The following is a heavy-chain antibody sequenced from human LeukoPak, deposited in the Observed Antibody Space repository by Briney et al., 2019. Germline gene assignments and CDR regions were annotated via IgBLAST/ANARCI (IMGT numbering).Heavy chain of an antibody. Sequence: GGSLRLSCAASGFTFSSYGMHWVRQAPGEGLEWVAVIWYDGSNKYYVDSVKGRFTISRDNSKNTLYLQMNSLRAEDAAVYYWARAGYCSSTSCYFDYWGQGTLVTVSS. CDR2: IWYDGSNK. CDR1: GFTFSSYG. CDR3: ARAGYCSSTSCYFDY. V-gene: IGHV3-33*01. J-gene: IGHJ4*02. D-gene: IGHD2-2*01.